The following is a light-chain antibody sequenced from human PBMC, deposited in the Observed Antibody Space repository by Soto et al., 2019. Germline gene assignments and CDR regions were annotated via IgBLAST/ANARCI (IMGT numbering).Light chain of an antibody. V-gene: IGLV2-14*03. CDR3: ASYSTGDTLYV. CDR2: DVT. CDR1: RGDVGGYNY. J-gene: IGLJ1*01. Sequence: QSVLTQPASVSGSPGQSISISCTGTRGDVGGYNYVSWYQHHPGKAPKLLISDVTSRPSGVSSRFSGSKSGNTASLTISGLQTEDEADYYCASYSTGDTLYVFGSGTKVTVL.